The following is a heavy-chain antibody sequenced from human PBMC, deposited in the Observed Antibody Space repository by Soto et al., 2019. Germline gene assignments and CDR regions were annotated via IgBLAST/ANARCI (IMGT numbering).Heavy chain of an antibody. V-gene: IGHV1-2*02. D-gene: IGHD6-19*01. CDR1: GDIFTGYY. CDR2: INPKSGGT. Sequence: ASVKVSCKASGDIFTGYYMHWVRQAPGQGLEWVGWINPKSGGTNYAQNFQGRATITRDSSISTVYLELTSLRPDDTAVYYCARDGVAVAGSQNWLDTWGQGTLVTVS. CDR3: ARDGVAVAGSQNWLDT. J-gene: IGHJ5*02.